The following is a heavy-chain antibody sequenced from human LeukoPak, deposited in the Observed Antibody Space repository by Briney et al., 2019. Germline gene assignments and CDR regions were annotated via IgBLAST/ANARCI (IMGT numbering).Heavy chain of an antibody. D-gene: IGHD3-10*01. CDR3: ARGRGSLTY. V-gene: IGHV4-59*01. J-gene: IGHJ4*02. Sequence: SETLSLTCTVSGGSISLYYWSWIRQPPGKGLEWIGYFYDTRSPKYNPSLERRVTISVDMSRNQFSLNLTSVTAADAAVYYCARGRGSLTYWGQGTLATVSS. CDR2: FYDTRSP. CDR1: GGSISLYY.